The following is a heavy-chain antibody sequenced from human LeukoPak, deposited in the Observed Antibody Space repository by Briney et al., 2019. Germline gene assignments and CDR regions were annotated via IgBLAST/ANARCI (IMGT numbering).Heavy chain of an antibody. Sequence: GESLKISCKVSGHTFSSYWIGWVRQMPGKGLEWMGSIYPGDSDTRYSPSFQGQVTISADKSISTAYLQWSSLKATDTAMYYCARLGIVGATALDYWGQGTLVTVSS. CDR1: GHTFSSYW. D-gene: IGHD1-26*01. V-gene: IGHV5-51*01. CDR3: ARLGIVGATALDY. J-gene: IGHJ4*02. CDR2: IYPGDSDT.